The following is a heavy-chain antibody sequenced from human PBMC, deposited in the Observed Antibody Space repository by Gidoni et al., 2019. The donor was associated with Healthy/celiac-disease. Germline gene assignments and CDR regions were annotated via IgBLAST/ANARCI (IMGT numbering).Heavy chain of an antibody. D-gene: IGHD3-22*01. CDR3: ARASTDYYDSSGYYYI. J-gene: IGHJ4*02. CDR2: INPSGGST. V-gene: IGHV1-46*01. Sequence: QVQLVQSGAEVKKPGASVKASCKASGYTFTSYYMHWVRQAPGQGLEWMGIINPSGGSTSYAQKFQGRVTMTRDTSTSTVYMELSSLRSEDTAVYYCARASTDYYDSSGYYYIWGQGTLVTVSS. CDR1: GYTFTSYY.